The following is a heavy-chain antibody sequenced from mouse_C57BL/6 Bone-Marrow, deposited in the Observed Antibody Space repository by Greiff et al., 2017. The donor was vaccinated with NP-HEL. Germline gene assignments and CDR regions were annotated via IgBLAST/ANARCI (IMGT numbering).Heavy chain of an antibody. CDR2: IHPSDSDT. J-gene: IGHJ3*01. D-gene: IGHD2-4*01. CDR1: GYTFTSYW. Sequence: QVQLQQPGAELVKPGASVKVSCKASGYTFTSYWMHWVKQRPGQGLEWIGRIHPSDSDTNYNQKFKGKATLTVDKSSSTAYMQLSSLTSEDSAVYYCAIKDYEAWFAYWGQGTLVTVSA. V-gene: IGHV1-74*01. CDR3: AIKDYEAWFAY.